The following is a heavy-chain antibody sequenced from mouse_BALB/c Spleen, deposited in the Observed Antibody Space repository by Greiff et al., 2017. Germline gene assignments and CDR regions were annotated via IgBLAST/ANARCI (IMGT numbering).Heavy chain of an antibody. J-gene: IGHJ3*01. Sequence: VKVVESGPGLVAPSQSLSITCTVSGFSLTSYGVHWVRQPPGKGLEWLGVIWAGGSTNYNSALMSRLSISKDNSKSQVFLKMNSLQTDDTAMYYCARFITTVVATSGRFASWGQGTLVTVSA. CDR2: IWAGGST. D-gene: IGHD1-1*01. V-gene: IGHV2-9*02. CDR3: ARFITTVVATSGRFAS. CDR1: GFSLTSYG.